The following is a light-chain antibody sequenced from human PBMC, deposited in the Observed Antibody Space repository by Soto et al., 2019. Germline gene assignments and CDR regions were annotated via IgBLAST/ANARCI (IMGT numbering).Light chain of an antibody. CDR3: QQRSTWPRNT. V-gene: IGKV3-11*01. CDR2: DIS. CDR1: QTVPSY. Sequence: EVVLTQSPATLSLSPGARATLSCRASQTVPSYLAWYQQKPGQSPRLLIYDISNRATGIPARFSGSGSGTDFTLTISSLEPEDSATDYCQQRSTWPRNTFGQGTKLEI. J-gene: IGKJ2*01.